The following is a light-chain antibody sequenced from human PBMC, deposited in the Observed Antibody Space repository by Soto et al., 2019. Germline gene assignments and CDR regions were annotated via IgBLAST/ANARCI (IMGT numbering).Light chain of an antibody. Sequence: EIVLTQSAATLSLSPGERATLSCRASQSVSHYLAWYQQKPGQAPRLLIYDVSRRATGIPARFSGTGSGTEFTLTISSLQSEDFALYYCQQYNDWPLTFGQGTKVDIK. J-gene: IGKJ1*01. CDR1: QSVSHY. CDR2: DVS. CDR3: QQYNDWPLT. V-gene: IGKV3D-15*01.